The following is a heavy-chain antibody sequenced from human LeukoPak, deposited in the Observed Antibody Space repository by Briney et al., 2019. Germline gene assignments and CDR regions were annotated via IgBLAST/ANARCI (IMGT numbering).Heavy chain of an antibody. J-gene: IGHJ4*02. CDR3: ARVSGYDWESSYDY. CDR1: GGSFSGHY. Sequence: PSETLSLTCAVFGGSFSGHYWSWLRQPPGKGLEWIGEINHRGSINYNSSLKSRVTISVDTSKNQFSLKLSSVTAADTAVYYCARVSGYDWESSYDYWGQGTLVTVSS. D-gene: IGHD5-12*01. V-gene: IGHV4-34*01. CDR2: INHRGSI.